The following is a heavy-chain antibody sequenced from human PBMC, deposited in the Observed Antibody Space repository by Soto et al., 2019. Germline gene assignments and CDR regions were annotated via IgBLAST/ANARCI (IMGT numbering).Heavy chain of an antibody. Sequence: QVQLQESGPGLVKPSETLSLTCTVSGGSISSYYWSWIRQPPGKGLEWIGYIYYSGGTNYNPSLKSRVTISVDSSKNHFSLKLSSVTATDTAVYYCARRYGGNLDYWGQGTLVTVSS. CDR2: IYYSGGT. CDR3: ARRYGGNLDY. V-gene: IGHV4-59*08. CDR1: GGSISSYY. J-gene: IGHJ4*02. D-gene: IGHD1-26*01.